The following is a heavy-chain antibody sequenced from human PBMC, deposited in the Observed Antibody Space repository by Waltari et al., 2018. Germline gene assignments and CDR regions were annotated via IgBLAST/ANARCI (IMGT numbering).Heavy chain of an antibody. CDR2: LSHDGDTT. CDR1: GFTFGNYV. D-gene: IGHD2-15*01. J-gene: IGHJ4*02. V-gene: IGHV3-23*01. CDR3: APLGYCSDGTCYSTDY. Sequence: EVQLSESGGGLVQPGGSLRLSCAASGFTFGNYVMRWVRQAPGKGLEWVSSLSHDGDTTYYADSVKGRFSTFRDNSRNTLYLQMNSLRAEDTAVYYCAPLGYCSDGTCYSTDYWGQGTLVTVSS.